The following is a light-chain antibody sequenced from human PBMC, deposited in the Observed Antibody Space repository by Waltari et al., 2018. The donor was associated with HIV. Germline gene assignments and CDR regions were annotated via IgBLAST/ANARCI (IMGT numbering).Light chain of an antibody. CDR3: AAWDDSLKGGA. Sequence: QSVLPQPPSASEPPGQRATISCSGSRSSLGSNPVHCYRQLPGTAPNLLIYSKNQRPSGVPDRFSGATAGTSASLVSSGLQSEDEADYYCAAWDDSLKGGAFGTGTKVTVL. V-gene: IGLV1-44*01. J-gene: IGLJ1*01. CDR2: SKN. CDR1: RSSLGSNP.